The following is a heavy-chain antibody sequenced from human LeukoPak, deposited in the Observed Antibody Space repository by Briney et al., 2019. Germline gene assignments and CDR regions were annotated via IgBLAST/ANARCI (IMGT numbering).Heavy chain of an antibody. D-gene: IGHD5-18*01. CDR2: ITDSGSGT. V-gene: IGHV3-23*01. CDR1: GFPFSNYA. J-gene: IGHJ4*02. CDR3: ARTGYNYGTPLNS. Sequence: PGGSLRLSCAASGFPFSNYALSWVRQAPGKGLEWVSGITDSGSGTCYADSVKGRFTIFRDNSKNKVYLQMNSLRAEDTAVYYCARTGYNYGTPLNSWGQGTLVTVSS.